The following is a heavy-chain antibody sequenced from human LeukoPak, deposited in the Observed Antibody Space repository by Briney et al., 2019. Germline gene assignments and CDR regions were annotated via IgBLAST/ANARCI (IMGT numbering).Heavy chain of an antibody. J-gene: IGHJ4*02. CDR1: GFTFSTYT. Sequence: PGGSLRLSCAVSGFTFSTYTMSWVRQAPGKGLEWVSGVNTDGGSTGYADSVKGRFTISRDNAKKSLYLQMNSLRAEDTALYYCARGHHETGTIWDYWGQGTLVTVSS. CDR3: ARGHHETGTIWDY. D-gene: IGHD1-7*01. CDR2: VNTDGGST. V-gene: IGHV3-20*04.